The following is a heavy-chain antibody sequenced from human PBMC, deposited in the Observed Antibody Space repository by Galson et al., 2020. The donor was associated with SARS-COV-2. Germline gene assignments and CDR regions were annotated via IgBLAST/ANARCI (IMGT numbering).Heavy chain of an antibody. CDR1: GFTFSSYC. CDR2: VSSNGSSR. CDR3: AKGLYYESSGTLDAVDF. V-gene: IGHV3-74*01. J-gene: IGHJ3*01. D-gene: IGHD3-22*01. Sequence: GGSLRLSCAASGFTFSSYCMNWVRQAPGKGLEWVSRVSSNGSSRSYADSVKGRFSISRDNAKNTLYLQMNSLRAEDTAVYYCAKGLYYESSGTLDAVDFWGQGTMVTVSS.